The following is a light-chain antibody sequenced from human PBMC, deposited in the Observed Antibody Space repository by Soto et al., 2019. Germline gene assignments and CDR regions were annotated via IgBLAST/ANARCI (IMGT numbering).Light chain of an antibody. Sequence: QSVLTQPPSVSGAPGQRVTISCTGTSSNIGAGYDVHWYQQLPGTAPKLLIYGNSNRPSGVPDRFSGSRSGTSASLAITGLQAEDEADYYCQSYDNSLSGSRVFGGGTMLTVL. CDR1: SSNIGAGYD. V-gene: IGLV1-40*01. CDR3: QSYDNSLSGSRV. CDR2: GNS. J-gene: IGLJ3*02.